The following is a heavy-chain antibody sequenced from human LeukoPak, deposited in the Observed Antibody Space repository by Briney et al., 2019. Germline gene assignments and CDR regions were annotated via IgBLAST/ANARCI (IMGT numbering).Heavy chain of an antibody. Sequence: PSETLSLTCTVSGGSISSSSYYWGWIRQPPGKGLEWMGSIYYSGSTYYNPSLKSRVTISVDTSKNQFSLKLSSVTAADTAVYYCASGYSGYDSTAFDYWGQGTLVTVSS. CDR2: IYYSGST. CDR1: GGSISSSSYY. J-gene: IGHJ4*02. V-gene: IGHV4-39*01. CDR3: ASGYSGYDSTAFDY. D-gene: IGHD5-12*01.